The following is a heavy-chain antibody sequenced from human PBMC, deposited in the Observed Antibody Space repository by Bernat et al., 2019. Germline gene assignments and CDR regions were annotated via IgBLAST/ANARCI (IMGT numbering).Heavy chain of an antibody. CDR1: GFTVSSNY. D-gene: IGHD6-13*01. Sequence: EVQLVESGGGLVQPGGSLRLSCAASGFTVSSNYMSWVRQAPGKGLEWVSVIYSGGSTYYADSRKGRFTISRDNSKNTLYLQMNSLRAEDTAVYYCARVKAAASRYYYGMDVWGQGTTVTVSS. V-gene: IGHV3-66*01. CDR2: IYSGGST. CDR3: ARVKAAASRYYYGMDV. J-gene: IGHJ6*02.